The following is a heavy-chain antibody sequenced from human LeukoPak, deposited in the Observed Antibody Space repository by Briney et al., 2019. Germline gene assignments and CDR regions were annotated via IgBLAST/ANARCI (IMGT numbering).Heavy chain of an antibody. CDR1: GFTFDDYY. CDR2: ISWDGGST. D-gene: IGHD1-26*01. Sequence: PGGSLRLSCAASGFTFDDYYMSRVRQAPGKGLEWVSGISWDGGSTVYADSVKGRFTISRDNAKNSLYLQMNSLRAEDTALYYCARERGGGPSGSYLDYWGQGTLVTVSS. J-gene: IGHJ4*02. V-gene: IGHV3-20*04. CDR3: ARERGGGPSGSYLDY.